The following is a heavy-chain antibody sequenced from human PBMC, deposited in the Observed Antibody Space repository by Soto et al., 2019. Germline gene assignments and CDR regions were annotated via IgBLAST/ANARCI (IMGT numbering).Heavy chain of an antibody. CDR3: ARQRATVVTQDYFDH. D-gene: IGHD2-21*02. Sequence: SETLSLTCIVSGESISSSSYYWGWLRQPPGKGLEWIGSIYYSGRTYYNPSFKSRVTISIDTSKNQFSLKLSSVTATDTAVYYWARQRATVVTQDYFDHWGQGALVTVSS. CDR2: IYYSGRT. V-gene: IGHV4-39*01. J-gene: IGHJ4*02. CDR1: GESISSSSYY.